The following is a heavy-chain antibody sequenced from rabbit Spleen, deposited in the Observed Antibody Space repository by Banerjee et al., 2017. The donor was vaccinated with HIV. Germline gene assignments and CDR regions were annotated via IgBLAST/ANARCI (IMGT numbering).Heavy chain of an antibody. Sequence: QEQLKESGGGLVKPGASLTLTCIASGVSFSGSSYMSWVRQAPGKGLEWIGCIGAGSGTTYYASWVNGRFTISKTSSNTVTLQMTSLTAADTATYFCARDERDAAHGGYGYGGFDLWGPGTLVTVS. J-gene: IGHJ4*01. CDR2: IGAGSGTT. V-gene: IGHV1S45*01. CDR3: ARDERDAAHGGYGYGGFDL. CDR1: GVSFSGSSY. D-gene: IGHD6-1*01.